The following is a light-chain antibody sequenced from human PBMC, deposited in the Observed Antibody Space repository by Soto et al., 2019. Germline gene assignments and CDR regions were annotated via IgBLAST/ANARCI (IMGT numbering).Light chain of an antibody. Sequence: EIARTQSPATLSVSPGQRATLSCRASQNVNSNLAWYQQKPGHAPSLLMYNVSTRATGFPARFSGSGSGTEFTLTISSLQSEDSAIYYCQQYNTLNTFGQGTKLEIK. V-gene: IGKV3-15*01. J-gene: IGKJ2*01. CDR1: QNVNSN. CDR2: NVS. CDR3: QQYNTLNT.